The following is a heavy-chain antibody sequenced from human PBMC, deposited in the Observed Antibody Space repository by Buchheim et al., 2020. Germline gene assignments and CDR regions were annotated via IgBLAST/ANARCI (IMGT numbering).Heavy chain of an antibody. Sequence: EVQLVESGGDLVQPGGSLRLSCAASGFTFSSYWMHWVRQAPGKGLEWVANIKRDGREKYYVDSVKGRFTVSRDNAKNSLYLQMNSLRVEDTAVYYCARVSHDYYSGMDVWGQGTT. V-gene: IGHV3-7*01. D-gene: IGHD3-3*02. CDR1: GFTFSSYW. CDR2: IKRDGREK. CDR3: ARVSHDYYSGMDV. J-gene: IGHJ6*02.